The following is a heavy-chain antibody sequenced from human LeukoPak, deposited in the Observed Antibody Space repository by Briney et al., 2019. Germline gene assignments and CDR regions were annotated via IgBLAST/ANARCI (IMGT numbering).Heavy chain of an antibody. J-gene: IGHJ5*02. V-gene: IGHV3-66*02. Sequence: GGSLRLSCAASGFTVNSNYMSWVRQAPGKGLEWVSVIYSSGTTYYADSVKGRFTISRDNSKNTLYLQMNALRAEDTAVYYCAGGITVANNWVDPWGQGTLVTVSS. CDR1: GFTVNSNY. D-gene: IGHD6-19*01. CDR2: IYSSGTT. CDR3: AGGITVANNWVDP.